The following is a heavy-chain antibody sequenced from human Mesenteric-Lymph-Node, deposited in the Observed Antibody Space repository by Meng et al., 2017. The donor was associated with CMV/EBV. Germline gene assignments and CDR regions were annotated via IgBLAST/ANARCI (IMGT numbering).Heavy chain of an antibody. D-gene: IGHD1-1*01. CDR3: VRRGGIYGMDV. CDR1: GFTFSSYS. V-gene: IGHV3-48*04. Sequence: GGSLRLSCAASGFTFSSYSMNWVRRAPGKGLEWVSYISSSSSTIYYADSVKGRFTISRDNAKNSLYLQMNSLRAEDTAVYYCVRRGGIYGMDVWGQGTTVTVSS. CDR2: ISSSSSTI. J-gene: IGHJ6*02.